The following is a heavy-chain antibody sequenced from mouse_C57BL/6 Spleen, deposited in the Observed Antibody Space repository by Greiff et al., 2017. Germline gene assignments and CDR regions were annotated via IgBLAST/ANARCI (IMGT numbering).Heavy chain of an antibody. D-gene: IGHD1-1*01. CDR3: ARPRHYYGSSYWYFDV. V-gene: IGHV1-85*01. J-gene: IGHJ1*03. CDR2: IYPRDGST. Sequence: VQVVESGPELVKPGASVKLSCKASGYTFTSYDINWVKQRPGQGLEWIGWIYPRDGSTKYNEKFKGKATLTVDTSSSTAYMELHSLTSEDSAVYFCARPRHYYGSSYWYFDVWGTGTTVTVSS. CDR1: GYTFTSYD.